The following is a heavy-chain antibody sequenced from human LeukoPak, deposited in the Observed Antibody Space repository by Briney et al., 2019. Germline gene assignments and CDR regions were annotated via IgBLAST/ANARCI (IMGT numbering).Heavy chain of an antibody. V-gene: IGHV3-33*01. Sequence: GGSLRLSCAASGFTFSSYAMHWVRQAPGKGLEWVAVIWYDGSNKYYADFVKGRFTISRDNSKNTLYLQMNSLRAEDTAVYYCARDSLGFDYWGQGTLVTVSS. D-gene: IGHD7-27*01. CDR1: GFTFSSYA. J-gene: IGHJ4*02. CDR3: ARDSLGFDY. CDR2: IWYDGSNK.